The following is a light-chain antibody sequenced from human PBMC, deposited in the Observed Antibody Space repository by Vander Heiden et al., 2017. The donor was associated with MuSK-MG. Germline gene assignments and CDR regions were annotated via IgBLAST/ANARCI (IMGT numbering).Light chain of an antibody. J-gene: IGKJ1*01. CDR3: QQDNSYPST. CDR1: QIISTW. V-gene: IGKV1-5*03. CDR2: KAS. Sequence: DIQMTQSPSTLSASVRDRVTITCLASQIISTWLAWYQQKPGKAPKLLIYKASSLESGVPSRFSGSGSGTEFTLTISSLQPDDFATYYCQQDNSYPSTFGQGTKVEIK.